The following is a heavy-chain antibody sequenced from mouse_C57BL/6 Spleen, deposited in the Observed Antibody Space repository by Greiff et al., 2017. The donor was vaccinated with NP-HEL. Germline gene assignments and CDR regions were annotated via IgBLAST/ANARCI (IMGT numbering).Heavy chain of an antibody. V-gene: IGHV1-64*01. Sequence: QVQLQQPGAELVKPGASVKLSCKASGYTFTSYWMHWVKQRPGQGLEWIGMIHPNSGSTNYNEKFKSKATLTVDKSSSKAYMQRSSRTSEDSAVYYCARSCYGSSYAMDYWGQGTSVTVSS. J-gene: IGHJ4*01. CDR3: ARSCYGSSYAMDY. D-gene: IGHD1-1*01. CDR1: GYTFTSYW. CDR2: IHPNSGST.